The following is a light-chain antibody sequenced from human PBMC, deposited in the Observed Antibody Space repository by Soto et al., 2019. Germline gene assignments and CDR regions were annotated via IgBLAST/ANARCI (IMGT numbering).Light chain of an antibody. CDR1: QTISSW. CDR3: QHYNSYSEA. Sequence: DVKMTQSPATLSGSVGDRVTITCWASQTISSWLAWYQQKPGRAPKLLIYKASTLKSGVPSRCSGSGSGTEFTLTISSLQPDDFATYYCQHYNSYSEAFGQGTEV. J-gene: IGKJ1*01. CDR2: KAS. V-gene: IGKV1-5*03.